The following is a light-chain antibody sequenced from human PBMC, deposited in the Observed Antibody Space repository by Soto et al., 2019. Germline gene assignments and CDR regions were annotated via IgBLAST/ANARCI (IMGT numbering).Light chain of an antibody. CDR3: QQTYTLPRT. CDR1: QTVSKF. V-gene: IGKV1-39*01. J-gene: IGKJ1*01. CDR2: TTS. Sequence: DIQMTQYPSSLYASVGDRVTIACRASQTVSKFVNWYQQKPGKVPTLLIFTTSTLHSGVPSRFSGSGSGTEFTLTINGLQPEDFATYYCQQTYTLPRTFDQGTNVDVK.